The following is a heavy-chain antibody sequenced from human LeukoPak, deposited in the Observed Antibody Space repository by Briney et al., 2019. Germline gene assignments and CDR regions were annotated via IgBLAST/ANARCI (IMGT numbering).Heavy chain of an antibody. CDR1: GGSISSYY. D-gene: IGHD6-13*01. J-gene: IGHJ4*02. Sequence: SETLSLTCTVSGGSISSYYWSWIRQPPGKGLEWIGYIYYSGSTNYNPSLKSRVTISVDTSKNQFSLELSSVTAADTAVYYCARRYSSSPPDYWGQGTLVTVSS. CDR2: IYYSGST. V-gene: IGHV4-59*08. CDR3: ARRYSSSPPDY.